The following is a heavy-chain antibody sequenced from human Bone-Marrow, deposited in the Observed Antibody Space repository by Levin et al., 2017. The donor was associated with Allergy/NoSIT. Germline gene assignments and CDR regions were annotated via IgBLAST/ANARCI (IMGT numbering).Heavy chain of an antibody. CDR3: ARRYCSGGSCYLDP. V-gene: IGHV1-18*01. CDR2: NISDNVNK. D-gene: IGHD2-15*01. J-gene: IGHJ5*02. CDR1: GYMFSTYG. Sequence: PGESLKISCKASGYMFSTYGISWVRQAPGQGLELMGWNISDNVNKNYYVEKFQGRLTLTTDTSTSTAYMELRSLRSDDTAVYYCARRYCSGGSCYLDPWGQGTLVTVSS.